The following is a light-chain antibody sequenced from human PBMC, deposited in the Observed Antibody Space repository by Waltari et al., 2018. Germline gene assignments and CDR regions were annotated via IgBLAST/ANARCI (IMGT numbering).Light chain of an antibody. CDR3: QQYTVWPPLT. CDR2: GAS. CDR1: QRVKDH. Sequence: EIVMTQSPATLSVSPGERVTLSRSASQRVKDHLAWYQQRPGPDPRHLIYGASTRATGSPSRFSGSGFATGSTLTIVILQSEDFGGYYCQQYTVWPPLTFGGGTTVDIK. J-gene: IGKJ4*01. V-gene: IGKV3-15*01.